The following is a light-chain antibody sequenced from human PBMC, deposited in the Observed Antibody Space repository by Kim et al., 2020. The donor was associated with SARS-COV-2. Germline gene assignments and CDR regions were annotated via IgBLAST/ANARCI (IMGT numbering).Light chain of an antibody. V-gene: IGLV3-1*01. J-gene: IGLJ3*02. CDR1: KLGDKY. CDR3: QAWDNSGAE. CDR2: QDK. Sequence: SYELTQPPSMSVSPGQTASITCSGDKLGDKYASWYQQKPGQSPVLVIYQDKKRPPGIPERFSGSNSGNTATLTISGTRTMDEADYYCQAWDNSGAEFGGGTQLTVL.